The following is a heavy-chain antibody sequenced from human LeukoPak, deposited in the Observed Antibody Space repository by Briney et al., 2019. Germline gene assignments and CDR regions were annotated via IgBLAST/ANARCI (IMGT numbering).Heavy chain of an antibody. J-gene: IGHJ6*03. V-gene: IGHV1-8*01. CDR3: AREGLEYSSSWYPYMDV. D-gene: IGHD6-13*01. CDR1: GYTFTSYD. CDR2: MNHNSGNT. Sequence: ASVKVSCKASGYTFTSYDINWVRQATGQGLEWMGWMNHNSGNTGYAQKFQGRVTMTRNTSISTAYMELSSLRSEDTAVYYCAREGLEYSSSWYPYMDVWGKGTTVTVSS.